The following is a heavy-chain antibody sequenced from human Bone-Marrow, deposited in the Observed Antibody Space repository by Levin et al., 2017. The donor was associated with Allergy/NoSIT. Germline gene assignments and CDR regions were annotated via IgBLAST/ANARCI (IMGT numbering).Heavy chain of an antibody. J-gene: IGHJ3*01. CDR1: GASISSYF. V-gene: IGHV4-59*01. Sequence: SETLSLTCTVSGASISSYFWSWIRQSPGKGLEWIGYMSYSGSTNYNPSLKSRVTISVDTSKTQFSLKLSSVTAADTAVYYCARDLSGSYFTFYLWGQGTMVTVSS. D-gene: IGHD1-26*01. CDR3: ARDLSGSYFTFYL. CDR2: MSYSGST.